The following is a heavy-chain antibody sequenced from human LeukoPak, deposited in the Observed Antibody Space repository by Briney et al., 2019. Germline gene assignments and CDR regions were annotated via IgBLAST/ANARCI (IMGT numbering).Heavy chain of an antibody. CDR2: ISSSSSYI. D-gene: IGHD3-3*01. CDR1: GFTFSSYS. J-gene: IGHJ4*02. Sequence: KSGGSLRLSCAASGFTFSSYSMNWVRQAPGKGLEWVSSISSSSSYIYYADSVKGRFTISRDNAKNSLYLQMNSLRAEDTAVYYRARDWGDFWSGYYTPFDYWGQGTLVTVSS. V-gene: IGHV3-21*01. CDR3: ARDWGDFWSGYYTPFDY.